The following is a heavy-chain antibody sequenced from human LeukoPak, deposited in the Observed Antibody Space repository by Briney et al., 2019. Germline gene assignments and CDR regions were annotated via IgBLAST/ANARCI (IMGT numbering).Heavy chain of an antibody. Sequence: SETLSLTCTVSGGSISSYYWSWIRQPAEKGLEWIGRIYTSGSTNYNPSLKSRVTMSVDTSKNQFSLKLSSVTAADTAVYYCATLRSYCSSTSCYCGAFDIWGQGTMVTVSS. D-gene: IGHD2-2*01. V-gene: IGHV4-4*07. CDR3: ATLRSYCSSTSCYCGAFDI. CDR1: GGSISSYY. CDR2: IYTSGST. J-gene: IGHJ3*02.